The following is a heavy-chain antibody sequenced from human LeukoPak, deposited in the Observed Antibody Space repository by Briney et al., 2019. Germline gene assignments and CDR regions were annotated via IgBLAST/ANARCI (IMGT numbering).Heavy chain of an antibody. CDR3: ARETLTAQIDY. J-gene: IGHJ4*02. CDR2: IYYSGSS. CDR1: GGSISSYC. V-gene: IGHV4-59*01. Sequence: PSETLSLTCTVSGGSISSYCWSWIRQPPGKGLEWVGYIYYSGSSNYSLSHRSRVTISVDPSKNHFSLTLSSVTAADTAVYYCARETLTAQIDYSGQGTLVTASS.